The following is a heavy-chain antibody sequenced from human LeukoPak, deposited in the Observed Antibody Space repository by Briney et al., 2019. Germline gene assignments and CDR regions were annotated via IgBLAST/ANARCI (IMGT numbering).Heavy chain of an antibody. D-gene: IGHD6-19*01. CDR1: GFIFSTHW. CDR3: VGGGGWLPDF. J-gene: IGHJ4*02. Sequence: PGGSLRLSCAASGFIFSTHWMNWVRQAPGKGLEWVAIIKGDGSETLYVDSVKGRFTISRDNTKNSLYLQMNSLRAEDTAVYYCVGGGGWLPDFWGQGVLVTVSS. V-gene: IGHV3-7*01. CDR2: IKGDGSET.